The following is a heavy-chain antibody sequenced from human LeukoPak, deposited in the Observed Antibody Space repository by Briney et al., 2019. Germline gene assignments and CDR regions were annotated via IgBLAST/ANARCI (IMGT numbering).Heavy chain of an antibody. Sequence: GRSLRLSCAASGFTFDDYAMHWVRQAPGKGLEWVSGISWNSGSIGYADSVKGRFTISRDNAKNSLYLQMNSLRAEDTALYYCAKDEDYLRGYSYGHGALDIWGQGTMVTVSS. CDR3: AKDEDYLRGYSYGHGALDI. D-gene: IGHD5-18*01. J-gene: IGHJ3*02. V-gene: IGHV3-9*01. CDR1: GFTFDDYA. CDR2: ISWNSGSI.